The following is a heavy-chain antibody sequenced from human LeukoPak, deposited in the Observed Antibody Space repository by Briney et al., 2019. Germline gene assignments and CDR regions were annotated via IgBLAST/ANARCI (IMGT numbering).Heavy chain of an antibody. CDR3: ATVLRMLLTRSELDL. Sequence: GASVKVSCKVSGYTLTELSMHWVRQAPGEGLEWMGGFDPEDGKTIYAQKFQGRVTMTEDTSTDTAYMELRRLRSEDTAVYYCATVLRMLLTRSELDLWGQGTLVTVSS. CDR2: FDPEDGKT. CDR1: GYTLTELS. J-gene: IGHJ5*02. V-gene: IGHV1-24*01. D-gene: IGHD3-16*01.